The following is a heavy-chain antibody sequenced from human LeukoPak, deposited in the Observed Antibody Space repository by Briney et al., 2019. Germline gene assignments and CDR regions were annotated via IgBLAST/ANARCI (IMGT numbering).Heavy chain of an antibody. D-gene: IGHD3-16*02. V-gene: IGHV4-61*01. J-gene: IGHJ3*02. CDR2: IYYSGST. CDR3: ASGYYVYVWGSYRYSAFDI. CDR1: RGSIKSGRNY. Sequence: SETLSLTCTVSRGSIKSGRNYWSWIRQPPGKGLEWIGYIYYSGSTNYNPSLKSRVTISVDTSKPQFSLKLSSVPAADTAVYYCASGYYVYVWGSYRYSAFDIWGQGTMVTVSS.